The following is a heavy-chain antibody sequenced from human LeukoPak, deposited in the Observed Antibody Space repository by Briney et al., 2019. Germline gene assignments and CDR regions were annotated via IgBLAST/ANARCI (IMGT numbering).Heavy chain of an antibody. CDR1: GFTFSTYG. CDR2: ISYDGSNK. D-gene: IGHD6-19*01. Sequence: GGSLRLYCAASGFTFSTYGMHWVRQAPGKGLEWVAVISYDGSNKYYADSVKGRFTISRDNSKNTLYLQMNSLRAEDTAVYYCAKEYSSGWPHYWGQGTLVTVSS. CDR3: AKEYSSGWPHY. J-gene: IGHJ4*02. V-gene: IGHV3-30*18.